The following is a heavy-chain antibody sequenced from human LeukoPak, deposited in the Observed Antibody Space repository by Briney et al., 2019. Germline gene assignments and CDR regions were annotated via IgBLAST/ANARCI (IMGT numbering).Heavy chain of an antibody. D-gene: IGHD3-22*01. CDR2: ISSSGSTI. J-gene: IGHJ4*02. V-gene: IGHV3-48*03. CDR3: ARGVIYFDY. Sequence: GGSLRLSCAASGFTFSSYEVNWVRQAPGKGLEWVSYISSSGSTIYYADSVKGRFTISRDNAKNSLYLQMNSLRAEDTAVYYCARGVIYFDYWGQGTLVTVSS. CDR1: GFTFSSYE.